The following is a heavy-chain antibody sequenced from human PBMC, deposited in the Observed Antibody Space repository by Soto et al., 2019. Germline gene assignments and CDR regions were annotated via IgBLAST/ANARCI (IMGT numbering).Heavy chain of an antibody. CDR3: AKGEKYCTNGVCYTGARNGVDV. V-gene: IGHV3-23*01. CDR2: ISGSGGST. J-gene: IGHJ6*02. Sequence: GGSLRLSCAASGFTFSSYAMSWVRQAPGKGLEWVSAISGSGGSTYYADSVKGRFTISRDNSKNTLYPQMNSLRAEDTAVYYCAKGEKYCTNGVCYTGARNGVDVWGQGTTVTVSS. D-gene: IGHD2-8*01. CDR1: GFTFSSYA.